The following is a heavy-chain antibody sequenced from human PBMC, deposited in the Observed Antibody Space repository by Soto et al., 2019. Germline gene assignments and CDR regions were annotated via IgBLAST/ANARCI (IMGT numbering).Heavy chain of an antibody. CDR2: IGGSGGST. Sequence: PGGSLRLSCAASGFTFSSYAMSWVRQAPGKGLEWVSAIGGSGGSTYYADSVKGRFTISRDNSKNTLYLQMNSLRAEDTAVYYCAKCVWFGECYNWFDPWGQGTLVTVSS. D-gene: IGHD3-10*01. V-gene: IGHV3-23*01. CDR1: GFTFSSYA. J-gene: IGHJ5*02. CDR3: AKCVWFGECYNWFDP.